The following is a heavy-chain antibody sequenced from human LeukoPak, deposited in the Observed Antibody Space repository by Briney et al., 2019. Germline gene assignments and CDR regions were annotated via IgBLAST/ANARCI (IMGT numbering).Heavy chain of an antibody. D-gene: IGHD3-22*01. CDR2: IKSKTDGGTT. CDR1: GFTFSNAW. J-gene: IGHJ4*02. Sequence: PGGSLRLSCAASGFTFSNAWMRWVRQAPGKGLEWVGRIKSKTDGGTTDYAAPVKGRFTISRDDSKNTLYLQMNSLKTEDTAVYYCTTARITMIVVALDYWGQGTLVTVSS. V-gene: IGHV3-15*01. CDR3: TTARITMIVVALDY.